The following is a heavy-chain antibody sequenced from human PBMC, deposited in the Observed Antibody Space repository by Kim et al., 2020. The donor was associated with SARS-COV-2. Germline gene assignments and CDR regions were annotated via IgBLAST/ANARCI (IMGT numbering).Heavy chain of an antibody. V-gene: IGHV3-53*01. CDR3: AGRSGRIGFWSGDDY. J-gene: IGHJ4*02. D-gene: IGHD3-3*01. CDR1: GFTVSSNY. CDR2: IYSGGST. Sequence: GGSLRLSCAASGFTVSSNYMSWVRQAPGKGLEWVSVIYSGGSTYYADSVKGRFTISRDNSKNTLYLQMNSLRAEDTAVYYCAGRSGRIGFWSGDDYWGQGTLVTVSS.